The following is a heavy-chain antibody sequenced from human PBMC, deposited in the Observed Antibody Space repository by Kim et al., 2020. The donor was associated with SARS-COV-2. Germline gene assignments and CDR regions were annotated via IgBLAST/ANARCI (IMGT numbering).Heavy chain of an antibody. CDR2: RYI. CDR3: ARGYRNHLDS. Sequence: RYIHCADSVKGRLPSSRVNAKNSLYLQMNGLRAEDTAVYYCARGYRNHLDSWGQGTLVIVSS. V-gene: IGHV3-21*01. D-gene: IGHD3-16*02. J-gene: IGHJ4*02.